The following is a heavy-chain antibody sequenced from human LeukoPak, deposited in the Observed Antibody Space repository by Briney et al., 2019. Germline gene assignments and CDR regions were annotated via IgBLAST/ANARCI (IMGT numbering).Heavy chain of an antibody. Sequence: ASVKVSCKASGYTFTGYYMHWVRQAPGQGLEWMGWINPNSGGTNYAQKFQGRVTMTRDTSISTAYMELSRLRSGDTAVYYCARDQGYCSSTSCYKPFDPWGKGTLVTVSS. D-gene: IGHD2-2*02. J-gene: IGHJ5*02. CDR1: GYTFTGYY. CDR2: INPNSGGT. CDR3: ARDQGYCSSTSCYKPFDP. V-gene: IGHV1-2*02.